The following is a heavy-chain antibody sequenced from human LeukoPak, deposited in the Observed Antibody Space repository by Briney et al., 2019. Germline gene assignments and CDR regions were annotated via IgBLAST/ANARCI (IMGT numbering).Heavy chain of an antibody. CDR2: ISGSGGST. J-gene: IGHJ6*03. V-gene: IGHV3-23*01. Sequence: GGSLRLSCAASGFTFSSYAMSWVRQTPGQGLQWVSAISGSGGSTYYANSVKGRFAISRDNSKNTLYLQMNSLRAEDTAVYYCAKGADLQPGYMDVWGKGTTVAVSS. D-gene: IGHD4-11*01. CDR1: GFTFSSYA. CDR3: AKGADLQPGYMDV.